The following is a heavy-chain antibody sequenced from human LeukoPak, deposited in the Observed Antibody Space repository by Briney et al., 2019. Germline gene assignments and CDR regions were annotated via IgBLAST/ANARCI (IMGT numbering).Heavy chain of an antibody. Sequence: PGGSLRLSCAASGFTFSSYWMHWVRQAPGKGLVWVSRINSDGGSTSYADSVKGRFTISRDNAKNTLYLQMNSLRAEDTAVYYCAKDLGQHLNWFDPWGQGTLVTVTS. CDR3: AKDLGQHLNWFDP. J-gene: IGHJ5*02. CDR1: GFTFSSYW. D-gene: IGHD3-16*01. V-gene: IGHV3-74*01. CDR2: INSDGGST.